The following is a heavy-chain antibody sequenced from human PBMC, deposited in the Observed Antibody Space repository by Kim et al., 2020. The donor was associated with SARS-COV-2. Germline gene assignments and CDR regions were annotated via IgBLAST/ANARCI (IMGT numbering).Heavy chain of an antibody. V-gene: IGHV4-34*01. D-gene: IGHD6-13*01. J-gene: IGHJ3*02. CDR2: INHSGST. Sequence: SETLSLTCAVYGGSFSGYYWSWIRQPPGKGLEWIGEINHSGSTNYNPSLKSRVTISVDTSKNQFSLKLSSVTAADTAVYYCVKDGSSYAFDIWGQGTMVTVSS. CDR3: VKDGSSYAFDI. CDR1: GGSFSGYY.